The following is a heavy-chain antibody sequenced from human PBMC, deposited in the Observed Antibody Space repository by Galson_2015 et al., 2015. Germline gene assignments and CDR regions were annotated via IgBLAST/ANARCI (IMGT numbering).Heavy chain of an antibody. Sequence: SLRLSCAASGFTFSSYSMNWVRQAPGKGLEWVSYISSSSSTIYYADSVKGRFTISRDNAKNSLYLQMNSLRDEDTAVYYCARDGYYYDSSGFGKSDYWGQGTLVTVSS. CDR1: GFTFSSYS. J-gene: IGHJ4*02. CDR3: ARDGYYYDSSGFGKSDY. V-gene: IGHV3-48*02. CDR2: ISSSSSTI. D-gene: IGHD3-22*01.